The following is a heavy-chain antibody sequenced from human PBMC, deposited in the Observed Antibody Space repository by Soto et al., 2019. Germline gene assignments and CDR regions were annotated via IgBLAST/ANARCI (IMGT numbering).Heavy chain of an antibody. CDR2: IYYSGST. Sequence: QVQLQESGPGLVKPSQTLSLTGTVSGGSISSGEYYWSWIRQPPGKGMEWIGYIYYSGSTYYNTSLKSRVTISVDTSKNQFYLKMSSVTAADTAVYYCARVDLEGLFDYWGQGTLVTVSS. J-gene: IGHJ4*02. CDR3: ARVDLEGLFDY. CDR1: GGSISSGEYY. V-gene: IGHV4-30-4*01.